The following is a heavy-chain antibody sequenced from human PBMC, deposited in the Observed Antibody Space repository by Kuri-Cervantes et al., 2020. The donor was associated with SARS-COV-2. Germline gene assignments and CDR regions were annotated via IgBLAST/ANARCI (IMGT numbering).Heavy chain of an antibody. Sequence: GGFLRLSCAASGFTFSSYGMHWVRQAPGKGLEWVAFIRYDGSNKYYADSVKGRFTISRDNSKNTLYLQMNSLRAEDTAVYYCAKDVAVGAHGVFDYWGQGTLVTVSS. CDR1: GFTFSSYG. CDR2: IRYDGSNK. D-gene: IGHD1-26*01. V-gene: IGHV3-30*02. J-gene: IGHJ4*02. CDR3: AKDVAVGAHGVFDY.